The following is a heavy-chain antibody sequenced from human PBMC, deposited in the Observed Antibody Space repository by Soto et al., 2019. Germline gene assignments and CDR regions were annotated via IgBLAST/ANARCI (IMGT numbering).Heavy chain of an antibody. D-gene: IGHD2-2*01. V-gene: IGHV1-69*13. Sequence: ASVKVSCKASGGTFSSYAISWVRQAPGQGLEWMGGIIPIFGTANYAQKFQGRVTITADESTSTAYMELSSLRSEDTAVYYCARGNIVVVPAALEDWFDPWGQGTLVTVSS. CDR3: ARGNIVVVPAALEDWFDP. CDR1: GGTFSSYA. CDR2: IIPIFGTA. J-gene: IGHJ5*02.